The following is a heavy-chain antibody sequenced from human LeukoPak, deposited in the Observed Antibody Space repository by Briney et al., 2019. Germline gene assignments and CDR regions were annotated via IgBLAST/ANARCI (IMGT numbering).Heavy chain of an antibody. CDR1: GGSISSYY. D-gene: IGHD1-26*01. V-gene: IGHV4-59*01. Sequence: TASETLSLTCTVSGGSISSYYWSWIRQPPGKGLEWIGYIYYSGSTNYNPSLKSRVTISVDTSKNQFSLKLSSVTAADTAVYYCARLWELNYYGMDVWGQGTTVTVSS. CDR2: IYYSGST. J-gene: IGHJ6*02. CDR3: ARLWELNYYGMDV.